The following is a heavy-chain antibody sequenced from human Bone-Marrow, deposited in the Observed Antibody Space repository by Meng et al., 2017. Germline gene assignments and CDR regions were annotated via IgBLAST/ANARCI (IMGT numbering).Heavy chain of an antibody. CDR1: GYTFTSYG. Sequence: QVQVVRSGAEVKKPGASVEVSCKASGYTFTSYGISWVRQAPGQGLEWMGWISAYNGNTNYAQKLQGRVTMTTDTSTSTAYMELRSLRSDDTAVYYCARTEIMITFGGVIVANYFDYWGQGTLVTVSS. D-gene: IGHD3-16*02. J-gene: IGHJ4*02. CDR3: ARTEIMITFGGVIVANYFDY. CDR2: ISAYNGNT. V-gene: IGHV1-18*01.